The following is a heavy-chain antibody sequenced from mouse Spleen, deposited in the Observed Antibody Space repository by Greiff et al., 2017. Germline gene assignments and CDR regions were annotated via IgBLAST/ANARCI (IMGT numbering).Heavy chain of an antibody. CDR3: ARGGSSGYAAWFAY. J-gene: IGHJ3*01. CDR1: GYAFTNYL. Sequence: QVQLQQSGAELVRPGTSVKVSCKASGYAFTNYLIEWVKQRPGQGLEWIGVINPGSGGTNYNEKFKGKATLTADKSSSTAYMQLSSLTSEDSAVYFCARGGSSGYAAWFAYWGQGTLVTVSA. V-gene: IGHV1-54*01. D-gene: IGHD3-1*01. CDR2: INPGSGGT.